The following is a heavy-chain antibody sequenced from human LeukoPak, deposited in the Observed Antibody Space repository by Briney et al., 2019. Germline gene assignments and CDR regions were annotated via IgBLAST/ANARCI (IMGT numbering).Heavy chain of an antibody. CDR3: ARDRVVVVPAAMGYFDL. CDR1: GYTFTSYG. D-gene: IGHD2-2*01. V-gene: IGHV1-18*04. CDR2: ISAYNGNT. J-gene: IGHJ2*01. Sequence: ASVKVSCKASGYTFTSYGISWVRQAPGQGLEWMGWISAYNGNTNYAQKLQGRVTMTTDTSTSTAYMELRSLRSDDTAVYYCARDRVVVVPAAMGYFDLWGRGTLVTVS.